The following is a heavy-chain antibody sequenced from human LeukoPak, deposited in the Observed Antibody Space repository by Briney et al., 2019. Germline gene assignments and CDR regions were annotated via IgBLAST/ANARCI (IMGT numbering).Heavy chain of an antibody. CDR2: ISYDGSNK. J-gene: IGHJ4*02. D-gene: IGHD5-12*01. Sequence: GGSLRLSCAASGFTFSSYGMHWVRQAPGKGLEWAAVISYDGSNKYYADSVKGRFTISRDNSKNTLYLQMNSLRAEDTAVYYCANLVATTSFDYWGQGTLVTVSS. CDR3: ANLVATTSFDY. V-gene: IGHV3-30*18. CDR1: GFTFSSYG.